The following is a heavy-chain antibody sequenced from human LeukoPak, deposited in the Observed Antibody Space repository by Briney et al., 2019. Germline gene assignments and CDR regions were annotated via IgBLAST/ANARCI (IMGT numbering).Heavy chain of an antibody. CDR3: AAEDDYIWKSYRSLDI. CDR2: INPSGGST. V-gene: IGHV1-46*01. CDR1: GYTFTSYY. D-gene: IGHD3-16*02. Sequence: ASVKVSCKASGYTFTSYYMHWVRQAPGQGLEWMGIINPSGGSTSYAQKFQGRVTMTRDMSTSTAYMELSSLRSDDTAVYYCAAEDDYIWKSYRSLDIWGQGTMVTVSS. J-gene: IGHJ3*02.